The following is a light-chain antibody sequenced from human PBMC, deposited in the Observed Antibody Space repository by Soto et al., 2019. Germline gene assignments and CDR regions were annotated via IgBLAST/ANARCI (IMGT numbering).Light chain of an antibody. Sequence: DIQMTKSPSTLSASVVDRFTITCLAIQSIISGFARYHKKPGKAPKLLIYDGSTFEGGVPSRFSGSRSGAEFTLSISSRLPDEGATYYCHHYESYTEAVGRGTKVDIK. CDR1: QSIISG. CDR2: DGS. J-gene: IGKJ1*01. V-gene: IGKV1-5*01. CDR3: HHYESYTEA.